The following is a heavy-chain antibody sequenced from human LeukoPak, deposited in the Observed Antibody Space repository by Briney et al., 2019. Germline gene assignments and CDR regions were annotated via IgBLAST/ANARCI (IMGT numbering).Heavy chain of an antibody. CDR3: ARVPRSYYYYYYMDV. Sequence: SETLSLTCNVSGGSISGYHWSWIRQPPGKGLEWLGYIYYSGSSNYNPSLKSRVTMSADTSKNQFSLKLSSVTAADTAVYYCARVPRSYYYYYYMDVWGKGTTVTVS. J-gene: IGHJ6*03. V-gene: IGHV4-59*01. CDR1: GGSISGYH. CDR2: IYYSGSS.